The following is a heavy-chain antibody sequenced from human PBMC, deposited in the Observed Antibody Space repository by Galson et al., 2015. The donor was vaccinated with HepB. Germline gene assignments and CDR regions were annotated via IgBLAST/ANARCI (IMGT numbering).Heavy chain of an antibody. J-gene: IGHJ4*02. D-gene: IGHD6-25*01. CDR3: ARDMRLHVFDY. CDR1: GFTFSSYS. Sequence: SLRLSCAASGFTFSSYSMNWVRQAPGKGLEWVSSISSSSSYIYYADSVKGRFTISRDNAKNSLYLQMNSLRAEDTAVYYCARDMRLHVFDYWGQGTLVTVSS. V-gene: IGHV3-21*01. CDR2: ISSSSSYI.